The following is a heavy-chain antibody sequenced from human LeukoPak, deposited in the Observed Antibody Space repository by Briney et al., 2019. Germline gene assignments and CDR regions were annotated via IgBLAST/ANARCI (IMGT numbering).Heavy chain of an antibody. CDR1: GFTFDNYA. J-gene: IGHJ4*02. CDR2: INWDNGGI. V-gene: IGHV3-9*01. Sequence: GGSLRLSCAASGFTFDNYAMHWVRQAPGKGLEWVSGINWDNGGIVYAASVKGRFTISRDNAKNSLYLQMNSLRAEDTAFYYCARDDYNVLTANFHYWGQGTLVTVSS. D-gene: IGHD3-9*01. CDR3: ARDDYNVLTANFHY.